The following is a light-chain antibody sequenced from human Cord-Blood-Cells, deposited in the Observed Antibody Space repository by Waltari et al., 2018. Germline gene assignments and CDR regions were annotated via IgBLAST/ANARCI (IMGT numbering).Light chain of an antibody. V-gene: IGKV3-11*01. Sequence: EIVFTQSLATLSLSPGERATLSCRASQSVSRYLACYQQKPGQAPRLLIYDASNRAPGIPARFSGSGSGTDCTLSISSLEPEDFAVYYCHRRSNWAPLPFGGGTKVEIK. CDR1: QSVSRY. J-gene: IGKJ4*01. CDR2: DAS. CDR3: HRRSNWAPLP.